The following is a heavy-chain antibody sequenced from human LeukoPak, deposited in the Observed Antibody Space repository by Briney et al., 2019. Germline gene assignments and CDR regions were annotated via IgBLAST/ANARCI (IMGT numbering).Heavy chain of an antibody. CDR3: AKDGGRYRFDY. Sequence: GGSLRLSCAAPGFPFNAYNIHWIRQAPGRGLEWVSFIRNDETEIHYADFAKGRFTISRDKSKNSVFLQMNSLRPDDTAVYYRAKDGGRYRFDYWGQGTMVTVSS. CDR1: GFPFNAYN. CDR2: IRNDETEI. D-gene: IGHD3-16*02. J-gene: IGHJ4*02. V-gene: IGHV3-30*02.